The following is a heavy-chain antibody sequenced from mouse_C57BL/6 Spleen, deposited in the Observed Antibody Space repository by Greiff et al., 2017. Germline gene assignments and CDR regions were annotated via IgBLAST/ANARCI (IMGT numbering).Heavy chain of an antibody. V-gene: IGHV1-52*01. D-gene: IGHD1-1*01. Sequence: QVQLQQPGAELVRPGSSVTLSCKASGYTFTSYWMHWVKQRPIQGLEWIGNIDPSDSETHYNQKFKDKATLTVDKSSSTAYMQLSSLTSEDSAVYYCARGEIITTVVAPTVYFEVWGTGTTVTVSS. CDR3: ARGEIITTVVAPTVYFEV. J-gene: IGHJ1*03. CDR1: GYTFTSYW. CDR2: IDPSDSET.